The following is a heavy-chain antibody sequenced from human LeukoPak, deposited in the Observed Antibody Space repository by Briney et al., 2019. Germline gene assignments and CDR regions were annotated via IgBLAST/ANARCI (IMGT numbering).Heavy chain of an antibody. CDR2: IYSGGST. D-gene: IGHD1-26*01. CDR3: AREDSIVGANDY. V-gene: IGHV3-53*01. Sequence: GGSLRLSCAASGFTFSSYWMHWVRQAPGKGLEWVSVIYSGGSTYYADSVKGRFTISRDNSKNTLYLQMNSLRAEDTAVYYCAREDSIVGANDYWGQGTLVTVSS. CDR1: GFTFSSYW. J-gene: IGHJ4*02.